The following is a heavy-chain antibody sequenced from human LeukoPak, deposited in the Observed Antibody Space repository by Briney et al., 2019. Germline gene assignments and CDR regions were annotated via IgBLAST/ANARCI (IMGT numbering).Heavy chain of an antibody. V-gene: IGHV1-18*04. CDR2: ISAYNGNT. D-gene: IGHD2-15*01. Sequence: ASVKVSCKASGYTFTSYGISWVRQAPGQELEWMGWISAYNGNTNYAQKLQGRVTMTTDTSTSTAYMELRSLRSDDTAVYYCARMGEYIVVVVAATPFDYWGQGTLVTVSS. J-gene: IGHJ4*02. CDR1: GYTFTSYG. CDR3: ARMGEYIVVVVAATPFDY.